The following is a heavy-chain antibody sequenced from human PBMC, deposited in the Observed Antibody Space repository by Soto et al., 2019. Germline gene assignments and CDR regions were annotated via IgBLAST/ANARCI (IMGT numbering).Heavy chain of an antibody. Sequence: QVQLVQSGAEVKKPESSVNVSCKASGGTFSSYAISWVRQAPGQGLEWMGGIIPIFGTANYAQKFQGRVTITADESTSTAYMELRSLRSEDTAVYYCARVLLPHIAADGHVGWFDTCGQGTLVTVSS. V-gene: IGHV1-69*01. CDR1: GGTFSSYA. CDR2: IIPIFGTA. D-gene: IGHD6-13*01. J-gene: IGHJ5*02. CDR3: ARVLLPHIAADGHVGWFDT.